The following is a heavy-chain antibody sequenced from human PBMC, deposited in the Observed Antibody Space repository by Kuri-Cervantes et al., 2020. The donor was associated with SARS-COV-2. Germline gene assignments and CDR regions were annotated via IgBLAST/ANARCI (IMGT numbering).Heavy chain of an antibody. J-gene: IGHJ4*02. CDR1: GGSFSGYY. V-gene: IGHV4-34*01. CDR2: INHSGST. D-gene: IGHD1-20*01. Sequence: SQTLSLTCAVYGGSFSGYYWSWIRQPPGKGLEWIGEINHSGSTNYHPSLKSRVTISVDTSKNQFSLRLSSVTAADTAVYYCARDSGITGTFDYWGQGTLVTVSS. CDR3: ARDSGITGTFDY.